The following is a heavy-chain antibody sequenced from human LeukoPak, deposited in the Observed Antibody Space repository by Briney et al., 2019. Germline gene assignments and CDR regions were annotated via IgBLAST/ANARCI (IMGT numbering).Heavy chain of an antibody. CDR1: GFTFSSYS. Sequence: GGSLRLSCAASGFTFSSYSMHWVRQAPGKGLEWVSGISWNSGSIGYADSVKGRFTISRDNSKNTLYLQMNSLRAEDTAIYYCAKDKLWGEDYFDYWGQGTLVTVSS. V-gene: IGHV3-9*01. CDR2: ISWNSGSI. D-gene: IGHD3-16*01. J-gene: IGHJ4*02. CDR3: AKDKLWGEDYFDY.